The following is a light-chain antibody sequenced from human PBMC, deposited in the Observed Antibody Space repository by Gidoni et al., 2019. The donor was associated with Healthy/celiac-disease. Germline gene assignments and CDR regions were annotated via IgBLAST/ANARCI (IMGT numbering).Light chain of an antibody. CDR3: HQRRDWPLT. V-gene: IGKV3-11*01. CDR2: EAS. CDR1: QSVSTS. Sequence: EIVLTQSPATLPVSPGERVTLSCRASQSVSTSLGWYQQKRGQPPRLLIYEASNRASGIPGRFSGSGPGTDFTLTITSLEPEDFAVYYCHQRRDWPLTFGQGTRLEIK. J-gene: IGKJ5*01.